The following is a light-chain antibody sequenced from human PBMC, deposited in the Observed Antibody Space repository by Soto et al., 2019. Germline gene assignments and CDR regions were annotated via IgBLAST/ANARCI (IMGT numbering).Light chain of an antibody. J-gene: IGKJ4*01. V-gene: IGKV3D-15*01. CDR2: DIF. CDR1: QSVSSSD. CDR3: QQYNNWPRAT. Sequence: EIVMTQSPGTLSLSPGERATLSCRASQSVSSSDLAWYQQKPGQAPRLVIYDIFTRATGVPTRISGSGSGTEFTLTISSLQSEDFAVYYCQQYNNWPRATFGGGTKVDIK.